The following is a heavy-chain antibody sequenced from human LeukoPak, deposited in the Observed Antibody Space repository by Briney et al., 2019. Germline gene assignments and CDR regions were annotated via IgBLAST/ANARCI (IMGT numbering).Heavy chain of an antibody. CDR3: ARGGRNFDY. V-gene: IGHV4-59*01. J-gene: IGHJ4*02. CDR2: ISNSGTT. D-gene: IGHD1-26*01. CDR1: NDSINDSY. Sequence: SETLSLTCTVSNDSINDSYWTWIRQPPGKRLEWIGYISNSGTTKYNPSFKSRVTISVDTSNNQISLRLRSVTAADTAVYFCARGGRNFDYWGQGTLVTVSS.